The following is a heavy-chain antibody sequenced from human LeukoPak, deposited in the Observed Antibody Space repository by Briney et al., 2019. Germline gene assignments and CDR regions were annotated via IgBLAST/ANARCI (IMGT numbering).Heavy chain of an antibody. J-gene: IGHJ6*03. CDR2: ISWNSGSI. V-gene: IGHV3-9*03. Sequence: PGGSLRLSCAASGFTFDDYAMHWVRQAPGKGLEWVSGISWNSGSIGYADSVKGRFTISRDNAKNSLYLQMNSLRAEDMALYYCAKDNGRYYYYYMDVRGKGTTVTVSS. CDR3: AKDNGRYYYYYMDV. CDR1: GFTFDDYA.